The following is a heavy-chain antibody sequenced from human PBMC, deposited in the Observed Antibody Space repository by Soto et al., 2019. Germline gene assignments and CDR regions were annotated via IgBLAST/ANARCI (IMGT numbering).Heavy chain of an antibody. J-gene: IGHJ3*02. D-gene: IGHD3-10*01. CDR3: ARGFVGPAAFIRGVERSDAFDI. V-gene: IGHV3-30-3*01. CDR1: GFTFSSYA. CDR2: ISYDGSNK. Sequence: GGSLRLSCAASGFTFSSYAMHWVRQAPGKGLEWVAVISYDGSNKYYADSVKGRFTISRDNSKNTLYLQMNSLRAEDTAVYYCARGFVGPAAFIRGVERSDAFDIWGQGTMVTVSS.